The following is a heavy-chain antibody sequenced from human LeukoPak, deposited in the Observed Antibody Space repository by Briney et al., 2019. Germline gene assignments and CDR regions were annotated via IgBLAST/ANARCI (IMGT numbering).Heavy chain of an antibody. CDR2: ISTSSTYI. CDR1: GFTFSSYA. Sequence: PGGSLRLSCAASGFTFSSYAMHWVRQAPGKGLEWVSSISTSSTYIYYADSVKGRFTISRDNAKNSLYLQMNSLRAEDTAVYYCARHEPVITLSSYYYGMDVWGPGTTVTVSS. CDR3: ARHEPVITLSSYYYGMDV. V-gene: IGHV3-21*03. J-gene: IGHJ6*02. D-gene: IGHD1-20*01.